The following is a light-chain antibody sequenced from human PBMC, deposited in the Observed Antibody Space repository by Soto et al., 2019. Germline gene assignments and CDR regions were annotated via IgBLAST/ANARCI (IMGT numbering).Light chain of an antibody. CDR1: QSISSW. CDR3: QQYNSYWT. V-gene: IGKV1-5*01. CDR2: DAS. J-gene: IGKJ1*01. Sequence: DIQMTQSPSTLSASVGDRVTISFRASQSISSWLAWYQQKPGKAPKLLIYDASSLESGVPSRFSGSGSGTEFTLTISSLQPDDFATYHCQQYNSYWTFGQGTKV.